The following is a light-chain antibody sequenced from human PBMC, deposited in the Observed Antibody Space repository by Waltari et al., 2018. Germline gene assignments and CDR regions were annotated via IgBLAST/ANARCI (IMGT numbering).Light chain of an antibody. CDR1: QSISSW. CDR2: KAS. Sequence: CRASQSISSWFAWYQQKPGKAPDLLIYKASSLESGVPSRFSGSGSGTEFTLTISSLQPDDFATYYCQQYDTYPWTFGQGTKVEI. CDR3: QQYDTYPWT. V-gene: IGKV1-5*03. J-gene: IGKJ1*01.